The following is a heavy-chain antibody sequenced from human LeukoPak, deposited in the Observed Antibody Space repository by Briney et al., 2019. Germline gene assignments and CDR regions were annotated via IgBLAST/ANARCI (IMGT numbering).Heavy chain of an antibody. Sequence: GGSLRLSCAASGFTFSSYWMHWVRQAPGKGLVWVSRINSDGSSTGYADSVKGRFTISRDNSKNTLYLQMNSLRAEDTAVYYCAKVGIGDSVSRDYYYMDVWGKGTTVTISS. CDR2: INSDGSST. J-gene: IGHJ6*03. CDR3: AKVGIGDSVSRDYYYMDV. D-gene: IGHD3-10*01. V-gene: IGHV3-74*01. CDR1: GFTFSSYW.